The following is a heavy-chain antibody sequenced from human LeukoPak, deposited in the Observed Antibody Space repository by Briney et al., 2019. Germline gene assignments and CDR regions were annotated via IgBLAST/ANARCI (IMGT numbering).Heavy chain of an antibody. V-gene: IGHV3-23*01. J-gene: IGHJ4*02. D-gene: IGHD3-9*01. Sequence: GGSLRLSCAASGFTFSSYAMSGVRQAPGKGLEWDSAISGSGGSTYYADSVKGRFTISRDNSKNTLYLQMNSLRAEDTAVYYCAKYYDILTGYLYPDYWGQGTLVTVSS. CDR3: AKYYDILTGYLYPDY. CDR1: GFTFSSYA. CDR2: ISGSGGST.